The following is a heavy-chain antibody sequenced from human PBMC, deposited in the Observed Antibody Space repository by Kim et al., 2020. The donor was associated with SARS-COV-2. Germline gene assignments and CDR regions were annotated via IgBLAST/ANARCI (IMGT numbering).Heavy chain of an antibody. V-gene: IGHV3-53*01. Sequence: WSLRLSCAASGFTVSTNYMSWVRQAPGKGLEWGSVIYSDETTYYADSVKGRFTISRDNSQNTLYLQMNSLRADDTAVYYCARGNPWVWFDPWGQGTLVTVSS. CDR1: GFTVSTNY. J-gene: IGHJ5*02. CDR3: ARGNPWVWFDP. D-gene: IGHD1-26*01. CDR2: IYSDETT.